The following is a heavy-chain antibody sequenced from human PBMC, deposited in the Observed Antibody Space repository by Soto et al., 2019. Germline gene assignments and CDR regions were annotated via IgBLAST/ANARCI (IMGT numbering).Heavy chain of an antibody. J-gene: IGHJ4*02. V-gene: IGHV5-51*01. CDR2: IYPGDSDT. CDR1: KYSFTNYW. Sequence: GESLKISCKASKYSFTNYWIGWVRQMPGKVLEWMGIIYPGDSDTRYSPSFQGQVTISVDKSINTAYLQWSSLKASDTAMYYCARHLYDYLDSWGQGXLVTVSS. D-gene: IGHD3-16*01. CDR3: ARHLYDYLDS.